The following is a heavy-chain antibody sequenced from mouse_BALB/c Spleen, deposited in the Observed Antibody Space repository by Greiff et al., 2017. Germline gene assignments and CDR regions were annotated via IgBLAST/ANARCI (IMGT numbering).Heavy chain of an antibody. CDR2: ISSGGGST. J-gene: IGHJ1*01. Sequence: EVQLQESGGGLVKPGGSLKLSCAASGFAFSSYDMSWVRQTPEKRLEWVAYISSGGGSTYYPDTVKGRFTISRDNAKNTLYLHMSSLKSEDTAMYYCARRGYFDVWGAGTTVTVSS. CDR1: GFAFSSYD. CDR3: ARRGYFDV. V-gene: IGHV5-12-1*01.